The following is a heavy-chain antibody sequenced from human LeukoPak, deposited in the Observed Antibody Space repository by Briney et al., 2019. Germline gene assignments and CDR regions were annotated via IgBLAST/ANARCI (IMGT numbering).Heavy chain of an antibody. Sequence: PSETLSLTCTVSGGSISSYYWSWIRQPPGKGLEWIGYIYTSGSTNYNPSLKSRVTISVDTSKNQFSLKLSSVTAADTAVYYCARIVDPYSMDVWGKGTTVTVS. J-gene: IGHJ6*03. CDR2: IYTSGST. CDR3: ARIVDPYSMDV. CDR1: GGSISSYY. V-gene: IGHV4-4*09. D-gene: IGHD5-12*01.